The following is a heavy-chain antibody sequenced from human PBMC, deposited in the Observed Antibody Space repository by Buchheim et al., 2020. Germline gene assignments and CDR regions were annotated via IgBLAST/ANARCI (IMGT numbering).Heavy chain of an antibody. V-gene: IGHV3-48*01. D-gene: IGHD2-2*01. CDR2: ISSSSSTI. CDR1: GFTFSSYS. J-gene: IGHJ4*02. CDR3: ARDRVEYQLLFDY. Sequence: EVQLVESGGGLVQPGGSLRLSCAASGFTFSSYSMNWVRQAPRKGLEWVSYISSSSSTIYYADSVKGRFTISRANAKNSLYLQMNSLRAEDTAVYYCARDRVEYQLLFDYWGQGTL.